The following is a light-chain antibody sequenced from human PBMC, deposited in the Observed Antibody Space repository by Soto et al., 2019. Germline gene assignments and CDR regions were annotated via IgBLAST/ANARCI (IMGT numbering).Light chain of an antibody. J-gene: IGKJ4*01. V-gene: IGKV3-20*01. CDR1: QSISSSY. Sequence: DIVLTQSPGTLSLSPGERATLSCRASQSISSSYLACFQQKPGQSPRLLIYGASSRPTGISDRFSGSGSGTDFNLAISRLEPEDFALYYCQQYGNQPFTFVGGTKVEIK. CDR2: GAS. CDR3: QQYGNQPFT.